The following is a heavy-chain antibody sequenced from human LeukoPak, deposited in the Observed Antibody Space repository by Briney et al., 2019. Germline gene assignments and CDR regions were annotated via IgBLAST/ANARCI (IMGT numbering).Heavy chain of an antibody. CDR1: GFTFSNAW. J-gene: IGHJ4*02. CDR3: TTPNYDILTGYQITDY. CDR2: IKSRTDGGTT. D-gene: IGHD3-9*01. V-gene: IGHV3-15*01. Sequence: GGSLRLSCAASGFTFSNAWMSWVRQAPGKGLEWVGRIKSRTDGGTTDYAAPVKGRFTISRDDSKNTLYLQMNSLKTEDTAVYYCTTPNYDILTGYQITDYWGQGTLVTVSS.